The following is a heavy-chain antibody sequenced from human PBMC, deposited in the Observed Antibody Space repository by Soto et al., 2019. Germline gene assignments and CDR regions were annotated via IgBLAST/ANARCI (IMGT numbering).Heavy chain of an antibody. CDR2: IIPLFGTA. V-gene: IGHV1-69*01. CDR1: GGTFSTYA. D-gene: IGHD6-19*01. CDR3: ARPKGTYSSGYYYFDF. Sequence: QVQLEQSGAEVKQPGSSVRVSCKTSGGTFSTYAINWVRQAPGQGLEWMGAIIPLFGTADYSQKFQGRVTITADESTSTAYMERRSLRSDDTAVYFCARPKGTYSSGYYYFDFWGQGTLVTVSS. J-gene: IGHJ4*02.